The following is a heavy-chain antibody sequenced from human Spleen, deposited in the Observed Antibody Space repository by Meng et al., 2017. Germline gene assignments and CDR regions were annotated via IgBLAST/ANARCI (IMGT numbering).Heavy chain of an antibody. J-gene: IGHJ5*02. D-gene: IGHD3-22*01. CDR1: AGSISTTSYF. V-gene: IGHV4-39*01. Sequence: QLQLQESGPGLVKPSETLSLTCTVSAGSISTTSYFWAWIRQPPGKGLEWIASMYYSGNTYYNPSLRSRVTISVDTSKNQLSLNLSSVTAADTAMYYCAGLPRDSSAGNWFDPWGQGTLVTVSS. CDR3: AGLPRDSSAGNWFDP. CDR2: MYYSGNT.